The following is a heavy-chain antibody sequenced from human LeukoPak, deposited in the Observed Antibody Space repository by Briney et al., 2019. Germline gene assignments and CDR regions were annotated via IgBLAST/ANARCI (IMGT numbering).Heavy chain of an antibody. CDR2: IGISSGNT. CDR1: GFNFIDYS. D-gene: IGHD5-12*01. Sequence: GGSLRLSCAASGFNFIDYSMNWVRQAPGKGLEWISYIGISSGNTKYADSVKGRFTISRDKARNSLYLQMNSLRVEDTAVYYCARDHRYAFDNWGHGTLVNVSS. CDR3: ARDHRYAFDN. V-gene: IGHV3-48*01. J-gene: IGHJ4*01.